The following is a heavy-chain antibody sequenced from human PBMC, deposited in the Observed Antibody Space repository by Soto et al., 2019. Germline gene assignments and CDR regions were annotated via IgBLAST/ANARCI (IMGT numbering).Heavy chain of an antibody. J-gene: IGHJ6*02. CDR3: AAGRHYDFWSGYYGGYYYGMDV. CDR1: GFTYTSSA. D-gene: IGHD3-3*01. CDR2: IVVGSGNT. Sequence: SVKVSCKASGFTYTSSAVQWVRQARGQRLEWIGWIVVGSGNTNYAQKFQERFTITRDMSTSTAYMELSSLRSEDTAVYYCAAGRHYDFWSGYYGGYYYGMDVWGQGTTVTVSS. V-gene: IGHV1-58*01.